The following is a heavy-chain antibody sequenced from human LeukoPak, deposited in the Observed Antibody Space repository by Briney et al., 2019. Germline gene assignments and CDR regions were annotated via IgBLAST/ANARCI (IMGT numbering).Heavy chain of an antibody. Sequence: ASVKVSCKASGYTFTGYVIHWVRQAPGQGLEWLGWINPKSGGTNYEQKFQDRVTMTRDTPISTAYMELSRLRSDDTAVYYCARSMVVRGVMGNYFDPWGQGTLVTVSS. CDR2: INPKSGGT. CDR3: ARSMVVRGVMGNYFDP. J-gene: IGHJ5*02. D-gene: IGHD3-10*01. CDR1: GYTFTGYV. V-gene: IGHV1-2*02.